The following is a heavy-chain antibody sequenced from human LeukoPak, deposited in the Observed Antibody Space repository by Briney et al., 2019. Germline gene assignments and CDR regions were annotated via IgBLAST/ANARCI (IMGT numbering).Heavy chain of an antibody. Sequence: EASVKVSCKASGGTFSSYAISWVRQASGQGLEWMGRIIPILGIANYAQKFQGRVTITADKSTSTAYMELSSLRSEDTAVYYCARTYCSSTSCYVKATYFDYWGQGTLVTVSS. CDR2: IIPILGIA. V-gene: IGHV1-69*04. CDR3: ARTYCSSTSCYVKATYFDY. D-gene: IGHD2-2*01. CDR1: GGTFSSYA. J-gene: IGHJ4*02.